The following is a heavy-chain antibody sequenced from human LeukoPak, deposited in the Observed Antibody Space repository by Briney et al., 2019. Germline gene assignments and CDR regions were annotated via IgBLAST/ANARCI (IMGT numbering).Heavy chain of an antibody. V-gene: IGHV6-1*01. D-gene: IGHD7-27*01. Sequence: SQTLSLTCAISGDSISNNNAAWAWIRQSPSRGLEWLGRSYYTSWWYNDYAVSVRSRISISPDTSKNQFSLQLNSVTPEDTAVYFCARELGNVRGYWGQGTLVTVSS. CDR3: ARELGNVRGY. CDR2: SYYTSWWYN. J-gene: IGHJ4*02. CDR1: GDSISNNNAA.